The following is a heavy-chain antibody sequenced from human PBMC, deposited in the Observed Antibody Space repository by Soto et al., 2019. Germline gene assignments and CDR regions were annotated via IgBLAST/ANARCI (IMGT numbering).Heavy chain of an antibody. D-gene: IGHD2-21*02. CDR2: IYHSGTT. CDR1: GTSIINNNW. J-gene: IGHJ3*02. V-gene: IGHV4-4*02. CDR3: ARGDGDNAFDI. Sequence: VQLQESGPGLVKPSGTLSLTCAVSGTSIINNNWWTWVSQPPGKGLEWIGEIYHSGTTNYNSSLKSRVTFSTDTPKKPVSLSLNSVTAADTAMYYCARGDGDNAFDIWCQGTLVIVSS.